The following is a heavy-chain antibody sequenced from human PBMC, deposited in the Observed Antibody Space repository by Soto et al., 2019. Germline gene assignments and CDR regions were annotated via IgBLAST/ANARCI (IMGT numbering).Heavy chain of an antibody. Sequence: QVQLVESAGGVVQPGGSLRLSCSTSGFTFSDYAMQWVRQAPGKGLEWVAGVSSDGIRKYYATSVKGRFAISKDESTGTLFLQMDSLGPDDTAIYFCTKVEKTGRGRALACDVWGQGTTVTVS. CDR3: TKVEKTGRGRALACDV. J-gene: IGHJ3*01. V-gene: IGHV3-30*18. CDR1: GFTFSDYA. CDR2: VSSDGIRK. D-gene: IGHD3-10*01.